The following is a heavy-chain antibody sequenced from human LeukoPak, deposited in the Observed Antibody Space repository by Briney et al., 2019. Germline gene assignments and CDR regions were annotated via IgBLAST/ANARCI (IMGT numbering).Heavy chain of an antibody. V-gene: IGHV4-34*01. J-gene: IGHJ5*02. CDR3: ARGLSIAAAGREGGVWFDP. CDR2: INHSGST. D-gene: IGHD6-13*01. Sequence: SETLSLTCAVYGGSFSGYYWSWIRQPPGKGLEWIGEINHSGSTNYNPSLKSRVTISVDTSKNQFSLKLSSVTAADTAVYYCARGLSIAAAGREGGVWFDPWGRGTLVTVSS. CDR1: GGSFSGYY.